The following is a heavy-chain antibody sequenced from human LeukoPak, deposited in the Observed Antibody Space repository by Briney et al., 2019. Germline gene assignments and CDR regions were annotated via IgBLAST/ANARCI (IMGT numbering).Heavy chain of an antibody. D-gene: IGHD6-13*01. CDR3: AREQYSSSSFDY. CDR2: IWYDGSNK. J-gene: IGHJ4*02. CDR1: GFTFGSYG. V-gene: IGHV3-33*01. Sequence: RRSIYVGCAASGFTFGSYGMHWVRQDPGKGLEWVAVIWYDGSNKYYADSVKGRFTISRDNSKNTLYLQMNSLRAEDTAVYYCAREQYSSSSFDYWGQGTLVTVSS.